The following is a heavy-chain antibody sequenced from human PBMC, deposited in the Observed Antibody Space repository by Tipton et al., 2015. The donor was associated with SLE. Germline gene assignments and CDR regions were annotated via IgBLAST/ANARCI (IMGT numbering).Heavy chain of an antibody. J-gene: IGHJ4*02. D-gene: IGHD6-19*01. CDR2: IYTFGST. CDR1: GGSISSGTYY. CDR3: ARDVDRWLFRD. Sequence: TLSLTCTDSGGSISSGTYYYNWIRQPAGTGLEWIGRIYTFGSTTYNPSLKNRVTISLDMSKNQFSLRLSSVTAADTALYYCARDVDRWLFRDWGQGTLVTVSS. V-gene: IGHV4-61*02.